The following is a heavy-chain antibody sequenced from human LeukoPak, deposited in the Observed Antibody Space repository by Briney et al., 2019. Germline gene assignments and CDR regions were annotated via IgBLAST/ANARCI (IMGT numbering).Heavy chain of an antibody. CDR3: ARDSSRGYSYDDAFDI. Sequence: PGGSLRLSCAASGFTVSSNYMSWVRQAPGKGLEWVSVIYSGGSTYYADSVKGRITISRDNSKNTLYLQMNSLRAEDTAVYYCARDSSRGYSYDDAFDIWGQGTMVTVSS. CDR1: GFTVSSNY. CDR2: IYSGGST. D-gene: IGHD5-18*01. J-gene: IGHJ3*02. V-gene: IGHV3-53*01.